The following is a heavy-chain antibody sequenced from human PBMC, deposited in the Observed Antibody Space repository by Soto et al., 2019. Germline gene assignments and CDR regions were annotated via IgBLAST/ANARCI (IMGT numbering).Heavy chain of an antibody. J-gene: IGHJ6*02. D-gene: IGHD7-27*01. CDR3: ASMGTAAEPYYYYYGMDV. V-gene: IGHV4-59*01. CDR1: GGSISSYY. CDR2: IYYSGST. Sequence: PSETLSLTCTVSGGSISSYYWSWIRQPPGKGLEWIGYIYYSGSTNYNPSLKSRVTISVDTSKNQFSLKLSSVTAADTAVYYCASMGTAAEPYYYYYGMDVWGQGTTVTVSS.